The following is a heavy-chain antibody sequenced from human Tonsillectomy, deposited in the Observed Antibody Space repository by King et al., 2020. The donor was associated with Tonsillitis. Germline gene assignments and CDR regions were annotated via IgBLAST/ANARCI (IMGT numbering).Heavy chain of an antibody. CDR1: GYTFTNYR. Sequence: QLVQSGAEMKKPGESLKISCRGSGYTFTNYRIGWVRQMPGKGLVWMGLVYPADSDTRYSPSFQGQVTISADKSISTAYLQWNSLKASDTAMYYCARRVEYSGSETRFDYWGQGTLVTVSS. V-gene: IGHV5-51*01. CDR2: VYPADSDT. D-gene: IGHD5-12*01. CDR3: ARRVEYSGSETRFDY. J-gene: IGHJ4*02.